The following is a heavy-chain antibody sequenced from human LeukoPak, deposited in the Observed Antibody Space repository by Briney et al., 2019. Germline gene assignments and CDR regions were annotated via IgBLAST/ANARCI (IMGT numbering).Heavy chain of an antibody. Sequence: PSETLSLTCTVSGGSISSYYWSWIRQPPGKGLEWIGYIYYSGSTNYNPSLKSRVTISADTSKNQFSLKLSSVTAADTAVYYCARQHCSSTSCYLHYWGQGALVTDSS. CDR3: ARQHCSSTSCYLHY. CDR2: IYYSGST. V-gene: IGHV4-59*08. J-gene: IGHJ4*02. D-gene: IGHD2-2*01. CDR1: GGSISSYY.